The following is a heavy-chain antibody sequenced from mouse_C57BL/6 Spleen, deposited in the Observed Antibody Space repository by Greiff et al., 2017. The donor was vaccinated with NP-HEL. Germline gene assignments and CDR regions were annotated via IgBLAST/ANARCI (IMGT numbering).Heavy chain of an antibody. J-gene: IGHJ2*01. V-gene: IGHV1-52*01. CDR2: IDPSDSET. CDR1: GYTFTSYW. D-gene: IGHD1-1*01. CDR3: ARGGTVVAGDYYYFDY. Sequence: QVQLQQSGAELVRPGSSVKLSCKASGYTFTSYWMHWVKQRPIQGLEWIGNIDPSDSETHYNQKFKDKATLTVDKSASTAYMQLSSLTSEDSAVYYCARGGTVVAGDYYYFDYWGQGTTLTVSS.